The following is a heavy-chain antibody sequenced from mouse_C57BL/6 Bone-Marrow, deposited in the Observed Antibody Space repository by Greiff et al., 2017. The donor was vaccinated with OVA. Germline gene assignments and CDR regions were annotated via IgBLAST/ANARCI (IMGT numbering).Heavy chain of an antibody. CDR1: GFTFSSYA. CDR2: ISDGGSYT. V-gene: IGHV5-4*01. D-gene: IGHD2-4*01. Sequence: EVQVVESGGGLVKPGGSLKLSCAASGFTFSSYAMSWVRQTPEKRLEWVATISDGGSYTYYPDNVKGRFTISRDNAKNNLYLQMSHLKSEDTAMYYCARGVYYDYDDYWGQGTTLTVSS. J-gene: IGHJ2*01. CDR3: ARGVYYDYDDY.